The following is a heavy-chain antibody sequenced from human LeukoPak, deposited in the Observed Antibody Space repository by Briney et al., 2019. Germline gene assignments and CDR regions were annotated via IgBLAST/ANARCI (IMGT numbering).Heavy chain of an antibody. D-gene: IGHD6-6*01. CDR3: SRGGRSSSSSGTTYCHYGLDV. V-gene: IGHV3-66*01. CDR1: GFTVISNY. CDR2: IFSGGNT. Sequence: PGGSLRLSCAASGFTVISNYMTWVRQAPGKGLEWVSVIFSGGNTDYADSVKGRFTVSRDNSKNTLYLHMNSLRAEDTAVYYCSRGGRSSSSSGTTYCHYGLDVWGQGTTVTVSS. J-gene: IGHJ6*02.